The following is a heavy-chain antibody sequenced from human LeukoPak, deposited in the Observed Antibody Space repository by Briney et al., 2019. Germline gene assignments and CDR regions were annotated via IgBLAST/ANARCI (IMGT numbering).Heavy chain of an antibody. V-gene: IGHV3-23*01. J-gene: IGHJ1*01. D-gene: IGHD3-22*01. CDR3: ARYDYYDSSGYKIAEYFQH. CDR1: GFTFSIYA. Sequence: GGSLRLSCAASGFTFSIYAMSWVRQAPGKGLEWVSLISGSGDTAYYADSAKGRFTISRDNSKNILYLQMSSLRAEDTAVYYCARYDYYDSSGYKIAEYFQHWGQGTLVTVSS. CDR2: ISGSGDTA.